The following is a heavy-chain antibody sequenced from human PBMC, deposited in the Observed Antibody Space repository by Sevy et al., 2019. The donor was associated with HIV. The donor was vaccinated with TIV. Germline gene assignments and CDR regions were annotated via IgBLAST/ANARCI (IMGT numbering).Heavy chain of an antibody. J-gene: IGHJ4*01. V-gene: IGHV1-2*02. CDR3: ARAQEFCSHITCHSGLVH. CDR2: INPNSDVT. CDR1: GYRFTDYY. Sequence: ASVKVSCETSGYRFTDYYIHWVRQAPGQGLEWMGWINPNSDVTKSAKKFQVRVIMTKDTSISTVYMELRGLTFDESAVYYCARAQEFCSHITCHSGLVHWGHGSLVTVSS. D-gene: IGHD1-26*01.